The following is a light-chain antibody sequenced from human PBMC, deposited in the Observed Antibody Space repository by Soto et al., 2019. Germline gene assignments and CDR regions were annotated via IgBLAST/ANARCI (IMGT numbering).Light chain of an antibody. V-gene: IGKV1-5*03. Sequence: DIPIAEFPSTLSASVGARVTITWGGSKSISSCFDWYQQKPGTAPKPLIYKASSLESGVPSRLSGSGSGKEFTLTISSLQTDPFATYYCQQYNSYSYLYTFGQGTRLEIK. CDR3: QQYNSYSYLYT. CDR1: KSISSC. CDR2: KAS. J-gene: IGKJ5*01.